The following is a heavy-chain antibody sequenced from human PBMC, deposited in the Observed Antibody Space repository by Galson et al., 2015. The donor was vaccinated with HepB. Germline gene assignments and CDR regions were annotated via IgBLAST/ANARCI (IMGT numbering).Heavy chain of an antibody. J-gene: IGHJ3*02. V-gene: IGHV3-30*18. D-gene: IGHD6-19*01. CDR3: AKGTTDSGWPDDAFDT. Sequence: SLRLSCAASGFIFSRSGMHWVRQAPGKGLEWVAVISNDGNNETYADSVKGRFTISRDNPENTVYLQMSSLRAEDTAVYYCAKGTTDSGWPDDAFDTWGQGTMATV. CDR2: ISNDGNNE. CDR1: GFIFSRSG.